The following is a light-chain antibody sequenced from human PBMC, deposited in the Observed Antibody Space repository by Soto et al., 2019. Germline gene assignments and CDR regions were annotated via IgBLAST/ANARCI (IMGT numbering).Light chain of an antibody. Sequence: QSALTQPPSASGFPGQSVTLSCTGTSSEVGGYGHVSWYQQHPGKAPKLMIYDVTKRPSGVPDRFSASKSGNTASLTVSGLQAEDEADYYCSAYAGSGTWVFGGGTKLTVL. CDR2: DVT. CDR3: SAYAGSGTWV. J-gene: IGLJ3*02. CDR1: SSEVGGYGH. V-gene: IGLV2-8*01.